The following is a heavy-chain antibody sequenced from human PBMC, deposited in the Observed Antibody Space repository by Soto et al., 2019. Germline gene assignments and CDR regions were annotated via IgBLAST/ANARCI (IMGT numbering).Heavy chain of an antibody. Sequence: SQTLSLTCAISGDSVSSNSATWNWIRQSPSRGLEWLGRTYFRSQWYYDYAVSVTSRLTINPDTSKNQFSLQLNSVTPEDTAVYYCAREDLGYSSSWYVNYYYYYYMDGWGKGTTVTVSS. V-gene: IGHV6-1*01. CDR3: AREDLGYSSSWYVNYYYYYYMDG. CDR1: GDSVSSNSAT. D-gene: IGHD6-13*01. CDR2: TYFRSQWYY. J-gene: IGHJ6*03.